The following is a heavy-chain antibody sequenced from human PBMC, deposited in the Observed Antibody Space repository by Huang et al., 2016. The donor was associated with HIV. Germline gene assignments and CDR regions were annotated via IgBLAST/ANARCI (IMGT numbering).Heavy chain of an antibody. Sequence: QGQLVQSGAEVKKPGASVKVSCKSSVNAFTSYTIGWVRQSPGQGLEGMGWISVYNGNRNYAQKFQGRVTMTIDTSTATAYMELRGLRSDDTAVYYCARMLVEYYYYMDVWGKGTTVTVSS. V-gene: IGHV1-18*01. CDR3: ARMLVEYYYYMDV. J-gene: IGHJ6*03. CDR1: VNAFTSYT. D-gene: IGHD2-8*01. CDR2: ISVYNGNR.